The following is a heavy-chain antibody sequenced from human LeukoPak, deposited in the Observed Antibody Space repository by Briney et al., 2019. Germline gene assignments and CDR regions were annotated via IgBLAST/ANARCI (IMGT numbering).Heavy chain of an antibody. V-gene: IGHV4-34*01. D-gene: IGHD2-2*01. J-gene: IGHJ4*02. CDR2: INHSGST. CDR3: ARGRRVPAALDY. Sequence: PSETLSLTCAVYGGSFSGYYWSWIRQPPGKGLEWIGEINHSGSTNYNPSLKSRVTISVDTSKNQFSLKLSSVTAADTAVCYCARGRRVPAALDYWGQGTLVTVSS. CDR1: GGSFSGYY.